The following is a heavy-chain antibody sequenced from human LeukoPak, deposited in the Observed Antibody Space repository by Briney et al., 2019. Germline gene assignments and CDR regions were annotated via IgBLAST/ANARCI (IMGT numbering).Heavy chain of an antibody. CDR2: ISWDGGST. CDR3: AKGGGSGRGTYFDY. CDR1: GFTFDDYA. Sequence: GGPLRLSCAASGFTFDDYAMHWVRQAPGKGLEWVSLISWDGGSTYYADSVKGRFTISRDNSKNSLYLQMNSLRAKDTALYYCAKGGGSGRGTYFDYWGQGTLVTVSS. D-gene: IGHD3-16*01. V-gene: IGHV3-43D*04. J-gene: IGHJ4*02.